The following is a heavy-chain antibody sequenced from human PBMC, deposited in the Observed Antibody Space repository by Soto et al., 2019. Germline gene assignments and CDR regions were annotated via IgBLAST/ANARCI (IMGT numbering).Heavy chain of an antibody. J-gene: IGHJ6*02. Sequence: EVQLVESGGGLVQPGGSLRLSCAASGFTVSSNYMSWVRQAPGKGLEWVSVIYSGGSTYYADSVKGRFTISRVNSKNTLYLQMNSLRAEDTALYYCARDRIPTGMDVWGQGTTVTVSS. V-gene: IGHV3-66*01. CDR2: IYSGGST. CDR3: ARDRIPTGMDV. CDR1: GFTVSSNY.